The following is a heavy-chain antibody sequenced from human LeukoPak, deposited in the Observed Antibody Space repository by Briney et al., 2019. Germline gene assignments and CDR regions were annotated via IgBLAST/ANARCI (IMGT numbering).Heavy chain of an antibody. CDR3: AKGSGQGGGYYYYYMDV. Sequence: GGSLRLSCAASGFTFDDYAMHWVRQAPGKGLEWVSFITWDGGSAYYADSVKGRFTISRDNSKNSLYLQMNSLRAEDTALYYCAKGSGQGGGYYYYYMDVWGKGTTVTVSS. CDR1: GFTFDDYA. D-gene: IGHD6-19*01. CDR2: ITWDGGSA. J-gene: IGHJ6*03. V-gene: IGHV3-43D*03.